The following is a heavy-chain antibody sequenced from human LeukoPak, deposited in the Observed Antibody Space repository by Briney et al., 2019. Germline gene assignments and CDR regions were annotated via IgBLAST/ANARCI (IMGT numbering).Heavy chain of an antibody. CDR3: ARVTDYYDSSGYFH. D-gene: IGHD3-22*01. CDR2: INPNSGGT. CDR1: GYTFTGYY. J-gene: IGHJ4*02. Sequence: GSVNVSCKASGYTFTGYYMHWVRQAPCQGLEWMGWINPNSGGTNYAQKFQGRVTMTKDTSISTAYMERSRLRSDDTAVYYCARVTDYYDSSGYFHWGQGTLVTVSS. V-gene: IGHV1-2*02.